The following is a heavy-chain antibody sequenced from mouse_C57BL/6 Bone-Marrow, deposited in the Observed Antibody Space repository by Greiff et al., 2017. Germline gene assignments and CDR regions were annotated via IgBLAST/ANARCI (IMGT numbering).Heavy chain of an antibody. V-gene: IGHV1-55*01. CDR2: IYPGSGST. D-gene: IGHD1-1*01. J-gene: IGHJ1*03. CDR1: GYTFTSYW. Sequence: QVQLQQPGAELVKPGASVKMSCKASGYTFTSYWITWVKQRPGQGLEWIGDIYPGSGSTNYNEKFKSKATLTVDTSSSTAYMQLSSLTSEDSAVYYCATMCAFITTVVPYWYFDVWGTGTTVTVSS. CDR3: ATMCAFITTVVPYWYFDV.